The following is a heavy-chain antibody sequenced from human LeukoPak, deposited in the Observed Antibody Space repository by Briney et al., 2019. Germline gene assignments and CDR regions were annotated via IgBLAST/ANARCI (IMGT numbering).Heavy chain of an antibody. CDR3: ARAGIAAGRWFDP. CDR2: INHSGST. V-gene: IGHV4-34*01. CDR1: GGSFSGYY. Sequence: PSETLSLTCAVYGGSFSGYYWSWIRQPPGKGLEWIGEINHSGSTNYNPSLKSRVTISVDTSKNQFSLKLSSVTAADTAVCYCARAGIAAGRWFDPWGQGTLVTVSS. J-gene: IGHJ5*02. D-gene: IGHD6-13*01.